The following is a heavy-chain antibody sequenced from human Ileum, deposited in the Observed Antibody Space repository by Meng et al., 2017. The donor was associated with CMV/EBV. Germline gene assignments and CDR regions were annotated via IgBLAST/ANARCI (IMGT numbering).Heavy chain of an antibody. Sequence: QVQLVQAGTDVTKPGASVKVSCKTSGYTFTAKHLHWVRQAPGQGLEWMGWIYPQNGGTYFAQKFQGRVTMTSDTSITTAYMELSSLTSDDTAIYYCVKEDWYFDFWGQGTLVTVFS. CDR3: VKEDWYFDF. CDR1: GYTFTAKH. J-gene: IGHJ4*02. D-gene: IGHD3-9*01. CDR2: IYPQNGGT. V-gene: IGHV1-2*02.